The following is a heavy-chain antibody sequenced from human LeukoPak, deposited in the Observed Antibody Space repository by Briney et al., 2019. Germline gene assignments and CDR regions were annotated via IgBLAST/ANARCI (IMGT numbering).Heavy chain of an antibody. V-gene: IGHV1-69*06. CDR1: GYTFTSYY. CDR2: IIPIFGTA. D-gene: IGHD1-20*01. CDR3: ARSNWTYYFDY. J-gene: IGHJ4*02. Sequence: SVKVSCKASGYTFTSYYMHWVRQAPGQGLEWMGGIIPIFGTANYAQKFQGRVTITADKSTSTAYMELSSLRSEDTAVYYCARSNWTYYFDYWGQGTLVTVSS.